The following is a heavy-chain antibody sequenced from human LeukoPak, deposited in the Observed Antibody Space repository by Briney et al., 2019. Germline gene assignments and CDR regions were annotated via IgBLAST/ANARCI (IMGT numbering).Heavy chain of an antibody. CDR2: IYPGDSDT. CDR3: ARPPTMIRGTSQET. CDR1: GNSFSSYW. D-gene: IGHD3-10*01. J-gene: IGHJ5*02. V-gene: IGHV5-51*01. Sequence: HGESLKISCQDSGNSFSSYWIGWVRQIPGKGLEWKGVIYPGDSDTRYSPSFQGQVTISADKSIGTAYLQWSSLKASDTAMYFCARPPTMIRGTSQETWGQGTLVTVSS.